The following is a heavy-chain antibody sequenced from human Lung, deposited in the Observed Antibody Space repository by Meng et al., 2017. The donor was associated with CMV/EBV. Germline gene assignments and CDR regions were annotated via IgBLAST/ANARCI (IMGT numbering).Heavy chain of an antibody. CDR1: ISSSDW. CDR3: ARDFSDIVVVPAAMGGFDP. D-gene: IGHD2-2*01. CDR2: IYHSGST. V-gene: IGHV4-4*02. J-gene: IGHJ5*02. Sequence: ISSSDWWSWVRQPPGKGLEWIGEIYHSGSTNYNPSLRSRVTISVDKSKNQFSLKLSSVTAADTAVYYCARDFSDIVVVPAAMGGFDPWGQGTLVTVSS.